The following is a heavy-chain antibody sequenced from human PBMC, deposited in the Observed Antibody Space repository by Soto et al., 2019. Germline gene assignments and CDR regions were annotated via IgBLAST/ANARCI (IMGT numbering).Heavy chain of an antibody. J-gene: IGHJ3*02. D-gene: IGHD3-22*01. Sequence: EVQLVESGGGLIQPGGSLRLSCAASGFTVSSNYMSWVRQAPGKGLEWVSVIYSGGSTYYADSVKGRFTISRDNSKNTLYLQMNSLRAEDTAVYYCAREYYYESSGHRYYAFDIWGQGTMVTVSS. V-gene: IGHV3-53*01. CDR3: AREYYYESSGHRYYAFDI. CDR1: GFTVSSNY. CDR2: IYSGGST.